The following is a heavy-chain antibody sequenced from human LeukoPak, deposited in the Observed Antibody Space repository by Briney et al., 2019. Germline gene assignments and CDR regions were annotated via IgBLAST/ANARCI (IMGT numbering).Heavy chain of an antibody. J-gene: IGHJ4*02. CDR2: VRQDGIEK. CDR3: AKDEIGAVAGLIDY. V-gene: IGHV3-7*01. CDR1: GFTFSRFW. Sequence: GGSLRLSCAASGFTFSRFWMTWVRQAPGKGLEWVANVRQDGIEKTFADSVRGRFTISRDNAKNSVFLHMSSLRAEDTAVYYCAKDEIGAVAGLIDYWGQGTLVTVSS. D-gene: IGHD6-19*01.